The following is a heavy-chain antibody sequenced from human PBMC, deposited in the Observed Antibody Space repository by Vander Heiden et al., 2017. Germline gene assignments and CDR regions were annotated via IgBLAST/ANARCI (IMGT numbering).Heavy chain of an antibody. Sequence: EVQLVESGGGLVKPGGSLRLSCAASGFTFSSYSMNWVRQAPGKGLEWVSSISSSSSYIDDADSVKGRFTISRDNAKNSLYLQMNSLRAEDTAVYYCARDSGIFGYWGQGTLVTVSS. V-gene: IGHV3-21*01. D-gene: IGHD1-26*01. CDR3: ARDSGIFGY. J-gene: IGHJ4*02. CDR1: GFTFSSYS. CDR2: ISSSSSYI.